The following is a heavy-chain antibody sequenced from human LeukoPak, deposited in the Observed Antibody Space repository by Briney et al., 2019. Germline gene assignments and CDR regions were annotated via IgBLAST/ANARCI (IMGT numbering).Heavy chain of an antibody. CDR2: ISGSGGST. D-gene: IGHD6-13*01. V-gene: IGHV3-23*01. CDR3: AKDPTGYSSSWYLDWFDP. J-gene: IGHJ5*02. Sequence: PGGSLRLSCAASGFTFSSYAMSWVRQAPGKGLEWVSAISGSGGSTYYADSVKGRFTISGDNSKNTLYLQMNSLRAEDTAVYYCAKDPTGYSSSWYLDWFDPWGQGTLVTVSS. CDR1: GFTFSSYA.